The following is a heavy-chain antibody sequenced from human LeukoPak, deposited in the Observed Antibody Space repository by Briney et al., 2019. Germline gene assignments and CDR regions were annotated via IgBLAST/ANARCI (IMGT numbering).Heavy chain of an antibody. V-gene: IGHV1-69*01. CDR3: ASVDPFLHYGDCVFDY. CDR2: IISIFGSA. J-gene: IGHJ4*02. CDR1: GGTFSSYA. D-gene: IGHD4-17*01. Sequence: GSSVKVSCKASGGTFSSYAISWVRQAPGQGLEWMGGIISIFGSANYAQKFQGRVTITADESTGTAYMELSSLRSEDTAVYYCASVDPFLHYGDCVFDYWGQGTLVTVSS.